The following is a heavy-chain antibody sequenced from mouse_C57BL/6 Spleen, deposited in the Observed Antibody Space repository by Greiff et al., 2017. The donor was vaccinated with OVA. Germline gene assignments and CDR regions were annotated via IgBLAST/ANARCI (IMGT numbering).Heavy chain of an antibody. J-gene: IGHJ4*01. CDR1: GYTFTDYN. V-gene: IGHV1-18*01. CDR2: INPNNGGT. CDR3: AREGGRGDAMDY. Sequence: EVKLMESGPELVKPGASVKIPCKASGYTFTDYNMDWVKQSHGKSLEWIGDINPNNGGTIYNQKFKGKATLTVDKSSSTAYMELRSLTSEDTAVYYCAREGGRGDAMDYWGQGTSVTVSS.